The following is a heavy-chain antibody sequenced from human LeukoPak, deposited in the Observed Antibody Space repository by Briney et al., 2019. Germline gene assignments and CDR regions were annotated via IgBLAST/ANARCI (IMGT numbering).Heavy chain of an antibody. V-gene: IGHV3-21*01. D-gene: IGHD6-19*01. CDR2: ISSSSSYI. J-gene: IGHJ4*02. CDR3: AKDGVYSSGWYDY. CDR1: GFTLSSYS. Sequence: PGGSLRLSCAASGFTLSSYSMSWVRQAPGKGLEWVSSISSSSSYIYYADSVKGRFTISRDNSKNTLYLQMNSLRAEDTAVSYCAKDGVYSSGWYDYWGQGTLVTVSS.